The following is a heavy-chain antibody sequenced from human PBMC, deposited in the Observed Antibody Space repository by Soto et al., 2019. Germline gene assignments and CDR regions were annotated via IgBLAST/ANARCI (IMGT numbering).Heavy chain of an antibody. V-gene: IGHV1-2*02. D-gene: IGHD6-6*01. CDR2: IYPTDGGT. CDR1: GYTFTNYY. CDR3: ASGRDRGSSESPFAS. Sequence: QVQLVQSGAEVKKPGASMKVSCKASGYTFTNYYIYWVRQAPGQGLEWMGWIYPTDGGTNYAQKFQRRVTMIRDYSISTAYMVLSRLSSDVTDVDYCASGRDRGSSESPFASWGQGTLVTVSS. J-gene: IGHJ4*02.